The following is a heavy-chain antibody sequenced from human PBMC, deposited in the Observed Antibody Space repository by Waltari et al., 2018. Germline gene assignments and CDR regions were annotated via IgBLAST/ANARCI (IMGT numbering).Heavy chain of an antibody. V-gene: IGHV3-53*01. J-gene: IGHJ5*02. CDR3: ARGVAVAGTGYNWFDP. D-gene: IGHD6-19*01. CDR1: GFTVSSNY. CDR2: IYSGGST. Sequence: EVQLVESGGGLIQPGGSLRLSCAASGFTVSSNYMSWVRQAPGKGLEWVSVIYSGGSTYYADSVKGCFTISRDNSKNTLYLQMNSLRAEDTAVYYCARGVAVAGTGYNWFDPWGQGTLVTVSS.